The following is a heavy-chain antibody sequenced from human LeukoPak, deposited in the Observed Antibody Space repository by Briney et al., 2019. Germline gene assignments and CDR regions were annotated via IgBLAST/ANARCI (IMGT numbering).Heavy chain of an antibody. J-gene: IGHJ3*02. D-gene: IGHD1-26*01. CDR3: ARGDSGSRPLDAFDI. V-gene: IGHV4-30-4*08. CDR1: GGSISSGDYY. CDR2: IYYSGST. Sequence: SQTLSLTCTVSGGSISSGDYYWSWIRQPPGKGLEWIGYIYYSGSTYYNPSLKSRVTISVDTSKNQFSLKLSSVTAADTAVYYCARGDSGSRPLDAFDIWGQGTVVTVSS.